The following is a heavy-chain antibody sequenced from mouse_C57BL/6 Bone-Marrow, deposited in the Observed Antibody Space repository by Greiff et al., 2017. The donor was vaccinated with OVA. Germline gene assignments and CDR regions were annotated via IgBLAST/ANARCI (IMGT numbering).Heavy chain of an antibody. CDR1: GFSLTSYG. Sequence: VQGVESGPGLVQPSQSLSITCTVSGFSLTSYGVHWVRQSPGKGLEWLGGIWSGGSTDYNAAFISRLSISKDNSKSQVFFKMNSLQTDDTAIYYCASTTVVATYWYCDVWGPGTTVTVSS. D-gene: IGHD1-1*01. J-gene: IGHJ1*01. CDR2: IWSGGST. V-gene: IGHV2-2*01. CDR3: ASTTVVATYWYCDV.